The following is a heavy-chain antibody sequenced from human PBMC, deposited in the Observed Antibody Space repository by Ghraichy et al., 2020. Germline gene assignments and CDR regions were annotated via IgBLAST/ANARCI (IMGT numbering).Heavy chain of an antibody. V-gene: IGHV4-34*01. J-gene: IGHJ4*02. CDR3: ARHALLWPPNRMYSSGWYYFDY. CDR2: INHSGST. Sequence: SETLSLTCAVYGGSFSGYYWSWIRQPPGKGLEWIGEINHSGSTNYNPSLKSRVTISVDTSKNQFSPKLSSVTAADTAVYYCARHALLWPPNRMYSSGWYYFDYWGQGTLVTVSS. CDR1: GGSFSGYY. D-gene: IGHD6-19*01.